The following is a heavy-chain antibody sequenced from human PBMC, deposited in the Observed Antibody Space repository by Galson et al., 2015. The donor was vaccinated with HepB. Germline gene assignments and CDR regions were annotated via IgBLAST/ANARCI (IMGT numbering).Heavy chain of an antibody. Sequence: SLRLSCAASGFTFRSYAMSWVRQAPGKGLEWVSAISGSGSSTYYADSVKGRFTISRDNSKNTLYLQMNCLRSDDTAVYFCARGSLLWFGELFFWAQGTLVTVSS. CDR3: ARGSLLWFGELFF. J-gene: IGHJ4*02. CDR1: GFTFRSYA. D-gene: IGHD3-10*01. V-gene: IGHV3-23*01. CDR2: ISGSGSST.